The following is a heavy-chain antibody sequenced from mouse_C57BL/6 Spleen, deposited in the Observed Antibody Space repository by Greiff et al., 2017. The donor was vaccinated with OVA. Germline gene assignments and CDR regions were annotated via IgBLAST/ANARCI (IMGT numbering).Heavy chain of an antibody. J-gene: IGHJ3*01. V-gene: IGHV1-18*01. CDR1: GYTFTDYN. D-gene: IGHD2-4*01. CDR2: INPNNGGT. CDR3: ARSTMITEGFAY. Sequence: VQLKESGPELVKPGASVKIPCKASGYTFTDYNMDWVKQSHGKSLEWIGDINPNNGGTIYNQKFKGKATLTVDKSSSTAYMELRSLTSEDTAVYYCARSTMITEGFAYWGQGTLVTVSA.